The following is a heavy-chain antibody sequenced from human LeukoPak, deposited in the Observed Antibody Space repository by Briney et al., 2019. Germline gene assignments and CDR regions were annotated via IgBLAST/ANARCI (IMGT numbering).Heavy chain of an antibody. CDR3: ARDRVGSSSSSDAFDI. CDR1: GFTFSSYS. J-gene: IGHJ3*02. V-gene: IGHV3-21*01. D-gene: IGHD6-13*01. CDR2: ISSSSSYI. Sequence: AGGSLRLSCAASGFTFSSYSMNWVRQAPGKGLEWVSSISSSSSYIYYADSVKGRFTISRDNAKNSMYLQMNSLRAEDTAVYYCARDRVGSSSSSDAFDIWGQGTMVTVSS.